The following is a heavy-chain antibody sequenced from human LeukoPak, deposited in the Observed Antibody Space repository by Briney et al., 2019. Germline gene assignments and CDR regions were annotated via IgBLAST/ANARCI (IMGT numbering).Heavy chain of an antibody. V-gene: IGHV4-38-2*01. J-gene: IGHJ2*01. D-gene: IGHD1-26*01. Sequence: SETLSLTCVVSGYSISSGYYWAWIRQPPGKGLEWFGSVYHTGTSYYNPSLKSRVTISVDTSKNQFSLKLSSVTAADTAVYYCARKTSGSYSRYWYFDLWGRGTLVTVSS. CDR2: VYHTGTS. CDR3: ARKTSGSYSRYWYFDL. CDR1: GYSISSGYY.